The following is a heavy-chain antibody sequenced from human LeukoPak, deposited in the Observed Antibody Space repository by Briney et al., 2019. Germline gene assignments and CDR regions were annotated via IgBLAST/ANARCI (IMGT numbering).Heavy chain of an antibody. CDR3: ARHGEGYYDILTGYYRHSEFDY. CDR1: GGSISSYY. J-gene: IGHJ4*02. V-gene: IGHV4-59*08. CDR2: IYYSGST. Sequence: SETLSLTCTVSGGSISSYYWSWIRQPPGKGLEWIGYIYYSGSTNYNPSLKSRVTISVDTSKNQFSLKLSSVSAADTAVYYCARHGEGYYDILTGYYRHSEFDYWGQGTLVTVSS. D-gene: IGHD3-9*01.